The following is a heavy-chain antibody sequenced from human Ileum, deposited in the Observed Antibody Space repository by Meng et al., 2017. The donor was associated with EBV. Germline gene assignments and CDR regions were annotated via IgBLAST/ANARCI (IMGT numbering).Heavy chain of an antibody. V-gene: IGHV2-5*02. CDR2: IYYDDYQ. J-gene: IGHJ4*02. Sequence: TLKGSCPTLVKPTQALTLTRSFSGVSRSTNGVGVGWIRQPPGKALEWLALIYYDDYQRYIPSLKTRLTITRVTSKSQVVLAMTNMDPVDTATYYCAHKPSGEDFFDYWGQGTLVTVSS. CDR3: AHKPSGEDFFDY. CDR1: GVSRSTNGVG. D-gene: IGHD3-16*01.